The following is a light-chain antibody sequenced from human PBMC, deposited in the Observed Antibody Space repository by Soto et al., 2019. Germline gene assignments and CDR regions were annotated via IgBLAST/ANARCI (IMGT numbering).Light chain of an antibody. CDR2: DAS. Sequence: DSQMTQSPSTLSASVGDRVTITCRASQSISSWLAWYQQKPGKAPKLLICDASSLESGVPSRFSGSGSGTEFTLTISSLQPDDFATYYCQQYNSYSETFGQGTKVDI. CDR3: QQYNSYSET. V-gene: IGKV1-5*01. J-gene: IGKJ1*01. CDR1: QSISSW.